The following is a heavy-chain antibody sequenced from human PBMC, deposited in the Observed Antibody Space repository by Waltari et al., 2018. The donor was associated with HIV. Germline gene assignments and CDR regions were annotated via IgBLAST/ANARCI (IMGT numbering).Heavy chain of an antibody. V-gene: IGHV4-59*08. J-gene: IGHJ4*02. CDR2: IYYSGNT. Sequence: QVQLQESGPGLVKPSETLSLTCTVSGGSISSYYWSWIRQPPGKGLEWIGYIYYSGNTNYNPSLKSRVTISVDTSKNQFSLKLSSVTAADTAVYYCARHVYNWNDGWLFDYWGQGTLVTVSS. CDR1: GGSISSYY. CDR3: ARHVYNWNDGWLFDY. D-gene: IGHD1-1*01.